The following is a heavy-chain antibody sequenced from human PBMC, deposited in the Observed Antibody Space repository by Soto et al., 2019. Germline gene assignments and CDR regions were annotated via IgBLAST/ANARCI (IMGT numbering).Heavy chain of an antibody. CDR2: INPSGGST. D-gene: IGHD3-22*01. V-gene: IGHV1-46*01. J-gene: IGHJ4*02. CDR1: GYTFTSYY. CDR3: ARDYYDSSGYYSNY. Sequence: ASVKVSCKASGYTFTSYYMHWVRQAPGQGLEWMGIINPSGGSTSYAQRSQGRVTMTRDTCTSTGYMELSSMRSEDTAVYYCARDYYDSSGYYSNYWGQGSLVTVSS.